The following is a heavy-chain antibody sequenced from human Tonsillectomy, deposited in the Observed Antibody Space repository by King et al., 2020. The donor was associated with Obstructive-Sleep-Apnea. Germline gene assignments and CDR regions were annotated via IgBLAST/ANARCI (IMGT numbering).Heavy chain of an antibody. D-gene: IGHD6-13*01. CDR2: ISWNSGSI. CDR1: GFTFDDYA. Sequence: VQLVESGGGLVQPGRSLRLSCAASGFTFDDYAMHWVRQAPGKGLARVSGISWNSGSIAYADSVKGRFTISRDNAKNSLYLQMNSLRAEDTALYYCAKEYSSSWPSFDYWGQGTLVTVSS. J-gene: IGHJ4*02. V-gene: IGHV3-9*01. CDR3: AKEYSSSWPSFDY.